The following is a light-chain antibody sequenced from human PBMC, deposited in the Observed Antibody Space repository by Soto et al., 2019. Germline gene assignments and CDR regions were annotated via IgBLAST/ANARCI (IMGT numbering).Light chain of an antibody. Sequence: EIVLAQSPGTLSLSPGERATLSCRASQSVISNYLAWYQQKPGQAPRLLIYGASTRATGVPDRFSGSGSGTDFTLTISSLQSEDFAVYYCQQYKNWPPITFGQGTRLETK. V-gene: IGKV3D-15*01. CDR2: GAS. CDR3: QQYKNWPPIT. J-gene: IGKJ5*01. CDR1: QSVISN.